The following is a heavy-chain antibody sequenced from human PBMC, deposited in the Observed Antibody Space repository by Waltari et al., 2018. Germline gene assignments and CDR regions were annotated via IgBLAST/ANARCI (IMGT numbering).Heavy chain of an antibody. J-gene: IGHJ4*02. CDR3: ARLRYGSGSYIDY. Sequence: QVQLVESGGGVVQTEGPLRLSCVPLELTFSSHGTHWVCRAPGKGLEWMGCINPNGGVTNYAEKVKGRVTRTRDNSKSTVYLELSRLRADDTAVYYCARLRYGSGSYIDYWGQGTLVTVSS. V-gene: IGHV3-30*02. CDR1: ELTFSSHG. CDR2: INPNGGVT. D-gene: IGHD3-10*01.